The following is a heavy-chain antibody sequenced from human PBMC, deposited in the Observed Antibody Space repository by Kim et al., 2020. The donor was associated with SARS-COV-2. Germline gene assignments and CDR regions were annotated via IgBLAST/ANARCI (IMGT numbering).Heavy chain of an antibody. V-gene: IGHV3-15*01. J-gene: IGHJ4*02. D-gene: IGHD3-9*01. CDR3: TTERERYCDWFVGFDY. Sequence: YAAPVKGRFTISRDDSKNTLYLQMNSLKTEDTAVYYCTTERERYCDWFVGFDYWGQGTLVTVSS.